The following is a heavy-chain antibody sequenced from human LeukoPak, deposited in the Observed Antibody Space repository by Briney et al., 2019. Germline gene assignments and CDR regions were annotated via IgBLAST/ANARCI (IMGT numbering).Heavy chain of an antibody. CDR1: GGSFSGYY. CDR3: ARGQILGYYMDV. Sequence: PSETLSLTCAVYGGSFSGYYWSWIRQPPGKGLEWIEEINHSGSTNYNPSLKSRVTISVDTSKNQFSLKLSSVTAADTAVYYCARGQILGYYMDVWGKGTTVTVSS. J-gene: IGHJ6*03. CDR2: INHSGST. V-gene: IGHV4-34*01. D-gene: IGHD3-16*01.